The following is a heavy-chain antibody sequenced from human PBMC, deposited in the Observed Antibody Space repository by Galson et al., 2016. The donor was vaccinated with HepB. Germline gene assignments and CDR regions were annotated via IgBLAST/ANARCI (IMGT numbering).Heavy chain of an antibody. CDR3: ARAVMLGRGMDV. CDR2: TFYRSTWEN. D-gene: IGHD3-10*01. Sequence: CAISGDSVYNNGAAWVWIRQSPSRGLEWLGRTFYRSTWENHYAGSVKNRITISPDTSRNQFSLHLNSVTPEDTAVYYCARAVMLGRGMDVWGQGTTGTVSS. J-gene: IGHJ6*02. V-gene: IGHV6-1*01. CDR1: GDSVYNNGAA.